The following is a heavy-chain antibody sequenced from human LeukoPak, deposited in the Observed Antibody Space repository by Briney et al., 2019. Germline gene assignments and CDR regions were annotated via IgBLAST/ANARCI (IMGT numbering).Heavy chain of an antibody. Sequence: SETLSLTCAVSGGSITTDSWWGWVRQPPGKGLEWIGEIYHSGSINYNPSLKSRITMSVDKSKNQFSLKLSSVTAADTAVYYCARGYGSRWFDPWGQGTLVTVSS. CDR1: GGSITTDSW. CDR2: IYHSGSI. V-gene: IGHV4-4*02. D-gene: IGHD3-10*01. J-gene: IGHJ5*02. CDR3: ARGYGSRWFDP.